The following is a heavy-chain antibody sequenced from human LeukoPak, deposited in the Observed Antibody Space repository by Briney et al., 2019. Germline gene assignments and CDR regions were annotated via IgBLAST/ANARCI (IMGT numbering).Heavy chain of an antibody. J-gene: IGHJ4*02. CDR1: GFTFSSYS. CDR2: ISSSSSYI. V-gene: IGHV3-21*01. CDR3: ARGREYSSGWYVY. Sequence: GGSLRLSCAASGFTFSSYSMNWVRQAPGKGLEWVSSISSSSSYIYYADSVKGRFTISRDNAKNSLYLQMNSLRAEDTAVYYCARGREYSSGWYVYWGQGTLVTVSS. D-gene: IGHD6-13*01.